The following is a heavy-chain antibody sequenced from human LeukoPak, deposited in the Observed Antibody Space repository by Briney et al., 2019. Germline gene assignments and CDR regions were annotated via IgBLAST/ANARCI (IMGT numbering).Heavy chain of an antibody. CDR2: INPNSSGT. CDR1: GYTLTADY. D-gene: IGHD3-22*01. J-gene: IGHJ3*02. V-gene: IGHV1-2*06. Sequence: ASVKVSCKASGYTLTADYLHWVRQAPGQGLEWMGRINPNSSGTTYAQKFQGRVTMTRDTSIGTAYMELSSLRSDDTAVYYCARPYYESSGLYVDAFDIWGQGTMVTVSS. CDR3: ARPYYESSGLYVDAFDI.